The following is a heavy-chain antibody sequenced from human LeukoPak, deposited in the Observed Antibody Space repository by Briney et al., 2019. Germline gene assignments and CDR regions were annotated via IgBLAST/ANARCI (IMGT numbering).Heavy chain of an antibody. Sequence: PSETLSLTCTVSGGSISSYYWSWIRQPPGKGLEWIGHIYDDGGTKYSPSLQGRLTLSVDTSKNHFSLKLSSVTAADTAVYYCARYSGNPTWFFDYWGQGSLVTVSS. CDR3: ARYSGNPTWFFDY. J-gene: IGHJ4*02. V-gene: IGHV4-59*01. CDR2: IYDDGGT. CDR1: GGSISSYY. D-gene: IGHD1-26*01.